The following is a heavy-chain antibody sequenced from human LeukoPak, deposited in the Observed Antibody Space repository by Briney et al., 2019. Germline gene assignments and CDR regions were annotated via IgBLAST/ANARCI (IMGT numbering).Heavy chain of an antibody. Sequence: PSETLSLTCTVSVGSIRSGSAYWGWIRQPPGKGLECIGSTYYSKNTYYNPALKSRVTISADTSKNQFSLTLGSVSATDTAVYYCVSPRGFSYGYFDYWGQGTLVTVSS. J-gene: IGHJ4*02. D-gene: IGHD5-18*01. CDR1: VGSIRSGSAY. CDR2: TYYSKNT. CDR3: VSPRGFSYGYFDY. V-gene: IGHV4-39*01.